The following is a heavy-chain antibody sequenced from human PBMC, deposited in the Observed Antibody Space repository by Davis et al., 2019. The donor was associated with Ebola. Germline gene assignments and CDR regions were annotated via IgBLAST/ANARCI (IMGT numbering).Heavy chain of an antibody. CDR2: ISGSGGST. CDR1: VITFSSYA. Sequence: PGGSLRLSCTDSVITFSSYAMTWVRQAPGKGLEWVSAISGSGGSTYYADSVKGRFTISRDNSKNTLYLQMSSLRPEDTAVYYCAKIFTLTYYYDSGGYYVYWGQGTLVTVSS. J-gene: IGHJ4*02. CDR3: AKIFTLTYYYDSGGYYVY. V-gene: IGHV3-23*01. D-gene: IGHD3-22*01.